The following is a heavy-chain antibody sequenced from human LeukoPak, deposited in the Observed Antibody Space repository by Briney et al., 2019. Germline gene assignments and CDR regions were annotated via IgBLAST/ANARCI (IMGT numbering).Heavy chain of an antibody. Sequence: SETLSLTCRVSGGSISTYYWSWIRQTPGKGLEWIGYVYDSGTTNYNPSLKGRVTISSDTSKNQFSLNLRSVNAADTAIYYCARHGGSLGYFDYWGQGTLVTVSS. V-gene: IGHV4-59*08. D-gene: IGHD1-26*01. CDR2: VYDSGTT. CDR1: GGSISTYY. CDR3: ARHGGSLGYFDY. J-gene: IGHJ4*02.